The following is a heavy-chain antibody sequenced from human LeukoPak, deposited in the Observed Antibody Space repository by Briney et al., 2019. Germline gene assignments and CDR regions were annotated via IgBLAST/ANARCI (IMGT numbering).Heavy chain of an antibody. Sequence: ASVKVSCKASGGPFTSYIINWVRQAPGQGLEWVGGIIPILDTTMYAQKFQGRVTITADKSTSTAYMELSSLRSEDTAVFYCARQIVAAAGFDYWGQGTLVTVSS. J-gene: IGHJ4*02. V-gene: IGHV1-69*08. CDR3: ARQIVAAAGFDY. D-gene: IGHD6-13*01. CDR1: GGPFTSYI. CDR2: IIPILDTT.